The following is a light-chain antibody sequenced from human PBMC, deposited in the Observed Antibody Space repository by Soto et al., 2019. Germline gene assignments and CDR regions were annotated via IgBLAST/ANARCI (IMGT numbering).Light chain of an antibody. CDR3: SSFTSSSTLE. Sequence: QSALTQPASVSGSPGQSITISCTGTSSDVGAYAYVSWYQQHPGKAPKLMIYEVSNRPSGVSNRFSGSKSGNTASLTISGLQAEDEGDYYCSSFTSSSTLEFGGGTKLTVL. CDR1: SSDVGAYAY. V-gene: IGLV2-14*01. CDR2: EVS. J-gene: IGLJ3*02.